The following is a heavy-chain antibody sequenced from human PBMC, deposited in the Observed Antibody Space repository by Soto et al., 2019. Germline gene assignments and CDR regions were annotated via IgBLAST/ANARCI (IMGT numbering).Heavy chain of an antibody. CDR3: ARGPNAYCSGGRCSNFDY. J-gene: IGHJ4*02. CDR2: IYPGDSDT. CDR1: GYSFTNYW. V-gene: IGHV5-51*01. Sequence: PGESLKISCKGSGYSFTNYWIGWVRQMPGKGLEWMGIIYPGDSDTRYSPSFQGQVTISADKSISTAYLQWSSLKASDSAMYYCARGPNAYCSGGRCSNFDYWGQGTLVTVSS. D-gene: IGHD2-15*01.